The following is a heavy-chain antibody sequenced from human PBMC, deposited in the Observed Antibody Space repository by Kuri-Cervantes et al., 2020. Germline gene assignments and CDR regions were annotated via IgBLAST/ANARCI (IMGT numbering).Heavy chain of an antibody. D-gene: IGHD6-13*01. CDR1: RFSLSSYA. V-gene: IGHV3-7*01. Sequence: LSLTCAASRFSLSSYAMHWVRQAPGKGLEWVANIKQDGSEKYYVDSVKGRFTISRDNAKNSLYLQMNSLRAEDTAVYYCALIDFYASSWYYDSWGQGTLVTVSS. J-gene: IGHJ4*02. CDR3: ALIDFYASSWYYDS. CDR2: IKQDGSEK.